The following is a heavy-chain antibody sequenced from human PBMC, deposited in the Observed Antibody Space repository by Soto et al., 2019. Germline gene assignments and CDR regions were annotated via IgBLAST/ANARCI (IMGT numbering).Heavy chain of an antibody. V-gene: IGHV3-30*18. Sequence: QVHLVESGGGVVQPGRSLTIYCVGSGFAFSTYGMHWVRQAPAKGLEWVALISYDGTDKYYADSVKGRFSISRDNYKQTLSLQMDSLRPEDTAVYYCAKDFGAWSDSWGQGTLVNVSS. CDR1: GFAFSTYG. D-gene: IGHD6-19*01. J-gene: IGHJ5*02. CDR3: AKDFGAWSDS. CDR2: ISYDGTDK.